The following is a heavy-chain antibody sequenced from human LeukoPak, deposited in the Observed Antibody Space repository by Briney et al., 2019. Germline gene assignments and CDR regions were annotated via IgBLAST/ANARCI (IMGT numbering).Heavy chain of an antibody. CDR1: GFTFSTYW. CDR3: ARDRYGTNFDY. D-gene: IGHD5-18*01. J-gene: IGHJ4*02. Sequence: GGSLRLSCSASGFTFSTYWMSWVRQAPGKGLEWVANMKRDGSEIYYVDSVKGRFTISRDNAKNSLYLQMNSLRAEDTALYHCARDRYGTNFDYWGQGTLVTVSS. V-gene: IGHV3-7*03. CDR2: MKRDGSEI.